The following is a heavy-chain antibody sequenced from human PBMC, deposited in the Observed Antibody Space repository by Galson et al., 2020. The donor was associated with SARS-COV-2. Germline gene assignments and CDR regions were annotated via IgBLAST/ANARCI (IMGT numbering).Heavy chain of an antibody. Sequence: TGGSLRLSCVASGFTFSRYTVNWVRQTPGKGLQWVSSISGNSKSIYYADSLKGRFTTSRDNSKNSLYLQMNSLRDDDTALYYCARSSQEDWLSPRTNWCDSWGQGTLVTVSS. D-gene: IGHD3-9*01. CDR2: ISGNSKSI. CDR3: ARSSQEDWLSPRTNWCDS. CDR1: GFTFSRYT. V-gene: IGHV3-21*01. J-gene: IGHJ5*01.